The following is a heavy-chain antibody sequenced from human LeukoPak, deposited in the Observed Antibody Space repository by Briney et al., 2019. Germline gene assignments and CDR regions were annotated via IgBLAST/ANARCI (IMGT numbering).Heavy chain of an antibody. J-gene: IGHJ4*02. CDR1: GFTFDDYG. V-gene: IGHV3-20*04. Sequence: SGGSLRLSCAASGFTFDDYGMSWVRQAPGKGLEWVSGINWSGGSTDYADSVKGRFTISRDNAKNSLYLQMNSLRAEDTALYYCARMGLWFGEFLSYFDYWGQGTLVTVSS. D-gene: IGHD3-10*01. CDR2: INWSGGST. CDR3: ARMGLWFGEFLSYFDY.